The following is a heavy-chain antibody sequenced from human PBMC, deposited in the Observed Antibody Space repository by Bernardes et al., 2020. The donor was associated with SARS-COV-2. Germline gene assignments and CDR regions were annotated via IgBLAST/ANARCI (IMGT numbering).Heavy chain of an antibody. D-gene: IGHD3-3*01. J-gene: IGHJ6*02. CDR3: ARDFRYYDFWSGYFGPRTEPMTSSGMDV. V-gene: IGHV3-30*03. Sequence: GGSLRLSCAASGFTFSSYGMHWVRQAPGKGLEWVAVISYDGSNKYYADSVKGRFTISRDNSKNTLYLQMNSLRAEDTAVYYCARDFRYYDFWSGYFGPRTEPMTSSGMDVWGQGTTVTVSS. CDR2: ISYDGSNK. CDR1: GFTFSSYG.